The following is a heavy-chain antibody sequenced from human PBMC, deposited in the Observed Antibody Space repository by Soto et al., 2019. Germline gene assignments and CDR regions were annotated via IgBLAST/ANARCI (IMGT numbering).Heavy chain of an antibody. J-gene: IGHJ5*02. CDR3: ARNPFTSSPSLNWFDP. CDR1: GFMFSRYV. D-gene: IGHD2-2*01. Sequence: PGGSLRLSCAASGFMFSRYVMSWVRQAPGRGPEWVSAIRTSSGSGSRTYYADSVKGRFTISRDNSKNMVFLHMNSLRADDTGIYYCARNPFTSSPSLNWFDPWGQGILVTVSS. CDR2: IRTSSGSGSRT. V-gene: IGHV3-23*01.